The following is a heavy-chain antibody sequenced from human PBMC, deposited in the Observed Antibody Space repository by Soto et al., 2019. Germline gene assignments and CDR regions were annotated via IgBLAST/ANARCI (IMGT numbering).Heavy chain of an antibody. CDR3: ARGAYNSVWS. Sequence: SQTLSLTCAVSGDSVSRSDAAWNWIRQSPSRGLEWLGRTYYRSKWYNDYAVSVKSRITINPDTSNNQFSLQLNSVTPEDTAVYYCARGAYNSVWSWGQGTLVTVSS. CDR1: GDSVSRSDAA. CDR2: TYYRSKWYN. V-gene: IGHV6-1*01. D-gene: IGHD6-19*01. J-gene: IGHJ4*02.